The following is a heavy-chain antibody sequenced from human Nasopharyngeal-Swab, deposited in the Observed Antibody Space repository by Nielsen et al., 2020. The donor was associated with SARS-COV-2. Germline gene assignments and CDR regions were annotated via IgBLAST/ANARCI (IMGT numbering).Heavy chain of an antibody. Sequence: PTLVKPTQTLTLTCTFSGFSLSTSGMCVSWIRQPPGKALEWLARIDWDDDKYYSTSLKTRLTISKDTSKNQVVLTMTNMDPVDTATYYCAHRTSVSFRFSFDYWGQGTLVTVSS. V-gene: IGHV2-70*12. CDR3: AHRTSVSFRFSFDY. D-gene: IGHD3-16*01. CDR1: GFSLSTSGMC. J-gene: IGHJ4*02. CDR2: IDWDDDK.